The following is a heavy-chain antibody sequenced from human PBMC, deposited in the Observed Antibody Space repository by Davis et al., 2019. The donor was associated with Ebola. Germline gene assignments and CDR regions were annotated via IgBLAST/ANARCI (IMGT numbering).Heavy chain of an antibody. CDR2: IPSDGTNK. CDR1: GFTSSNYA. D-gene: IGHD6-19*01. J-gene: IGHJ4*02. Sequence: PAGSLTLSCAVSGFTSSNYAIHWVRQAPGKEREWVAVIPSDGTNKYYADSVKGRFTISRDNSKNTLYLKMNGLRAEDTSVYYCARDRLVAVAATYYFDYWGQGTLVTVAS. CDR3: ARDRLVAVAATYYFDY. V-gene: IGHV3-30-3*01.